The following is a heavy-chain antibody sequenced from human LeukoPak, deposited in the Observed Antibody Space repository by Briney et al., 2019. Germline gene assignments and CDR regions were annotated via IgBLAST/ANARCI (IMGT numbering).Heavy chain of an antibody. J-gene: IGHJ4*02. V-gene: IGHV3-33*06. CDR1: GFTFGQHA. D-gene: IGHD3-10*01. CDR3: AKESYYYGSGSYNY. CDR2: IWYDGSNN. Sequence: GGSLRLSCAASGFTFGQHAMHWVRQAPGTGLEWVAAIWYDGSNNYYADSVKGRFTISRDNSKNTLYLQMNSLRAEDTAVYYCAKESYYYGSGSYNYWGQGTLVTVSS.